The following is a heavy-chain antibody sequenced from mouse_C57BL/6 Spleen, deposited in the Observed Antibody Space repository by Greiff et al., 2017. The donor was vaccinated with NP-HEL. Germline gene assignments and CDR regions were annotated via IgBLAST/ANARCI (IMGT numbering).Heavy chain of an antibody. Sequence: QVQLQQPGAELVKPGASVKLSCKASGYTFTSYWMHWVKQRPGRGLEWIRRIDPNSGGTKYNEKFKSKSTLTVDKPSSTAYMQLSSLTSEDSAVYYWARGETAQATDAMDYWGQGTSVTVSS. CDR2: IDPNSGGT. CDR3: ARGETAQATDAMDY. CDR1: GYTFTSYW. J-gene: IGHJ4*01. V-gene: IGHV1-72*01. D-gene: IGHD3-2*02.